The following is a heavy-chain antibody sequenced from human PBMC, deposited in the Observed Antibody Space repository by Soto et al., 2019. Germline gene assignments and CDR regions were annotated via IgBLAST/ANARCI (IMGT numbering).Heavy chain of an antibody. CDR1: GGTLSGYA. D-gene: IGHD3-22*01. Sequence: SVKVSCKASGGTLSGYAISWVRQAPGQGLEWMGGIIPIFGTANYAQKFQGRVTITADESTSTAYMELSSLRSEDTAVYYCAGAPYYYDSSGDWSAFDIWGQGTMVTVS. V-gene: IGHV1-69*13. J-gene: IGHJ3*02. CDR3: AGAPYYYDSSGDWSAFDI. CDR2: IIPIFGTA.